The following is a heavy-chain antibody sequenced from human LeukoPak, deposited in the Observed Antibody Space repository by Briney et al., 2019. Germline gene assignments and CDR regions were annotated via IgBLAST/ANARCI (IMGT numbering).Heavy chain of an antibody. D-gene: IGHD3-3*01. V-gene: IGHV3-49*03. CDR2: IRSKAYGGTT. J-gene: IGHJ4*02. Sequence: GGSLRLSCTASGFTFGDYAMSWFRQAPGEGLEWVGFIRSKAYGGTTEYAASVKGRFTISRDDSKSIAYLQMNSLKTEDTAVYYCTSITIFGVVIIRSVDYWGQGTLVTVSS. CDR3: TSITIFGVVIIRSVDY. CDR1: GFTFGDYA.